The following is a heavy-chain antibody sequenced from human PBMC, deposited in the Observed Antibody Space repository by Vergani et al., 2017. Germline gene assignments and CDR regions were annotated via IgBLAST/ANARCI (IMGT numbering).Heavy chain of an antibody. CDR3: AKQYASGSYKH. V-gene: IGHV4-39*01. CDR2: IYYSGTP. J-gene: IGHJ4*02. Sequence: QLQESGPGLVKASQTLSLTCSVSGAYVGSTSDYWAWIRQPPGKGLAWIATIYYSGTPYYNPSLKSRVTISIDTSKNQFSLKLTSVTATDTAMYYCAKQYASGSYKHWGQGTLVTVSS. D-gene: IGHD3-10*01. CDR1: GAYVGSTSDY.